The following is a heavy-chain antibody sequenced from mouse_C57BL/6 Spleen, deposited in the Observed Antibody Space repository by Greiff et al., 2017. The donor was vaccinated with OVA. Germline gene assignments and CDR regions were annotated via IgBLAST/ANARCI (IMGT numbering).Heavy chain of an antibody. J-gene: IGHJ4*01. CDR3: ARGSGYPYAMDY. V-gene: IGHV1-42*01. CDR1: GYSFTGYY. CDR2: INPSTGGT. Sequence: VQLQKSGPELVKPGASVKISCKASGYSFTGYYMNWVKQSPEKSLEWIGEINPSTGGTTYNQKFKAKATLTVDKSSSTAYMQLKSLTSEDSAVYYCARGSGYPYAMDYWGQGTSVTVSS. D-gene: IGHD3-2*02.